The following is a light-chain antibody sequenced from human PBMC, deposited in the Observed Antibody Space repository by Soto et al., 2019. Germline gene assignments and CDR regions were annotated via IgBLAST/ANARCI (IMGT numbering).Light chain of an antibody. CDR2: DDS. CDR1: NIGSKS. V-gene: IGLV3-21*02. J-gene: IGLJ1*01. CDR3: QSYDFGLSAHNYV. Sequence: SYELTQPPSVSVAPGQTARITCGGNNIGSKSVHWYQQKPGQAPVLVVYDDSDRPSGIPDRFSGSKSGTSASLAITGLQADDEAEYYCQSYDFGLSAHNYVFGTGTQLTVL.